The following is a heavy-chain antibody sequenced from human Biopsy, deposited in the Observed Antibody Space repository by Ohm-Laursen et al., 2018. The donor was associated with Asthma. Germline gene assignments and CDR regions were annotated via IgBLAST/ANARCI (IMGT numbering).Heavy chain of an antibody. CDR1: GYTFIGCH. V-gene: IGHV1-2*06. Sequence: ASVKVSCKASGYTFIGCHIHWMRQAPGQGLEWMGRINPNSGGTNYAQKFQGRVTMTRDTSISTAYMEVSRLRSDDTAVYYCARGQKSAGDPWFDPWGQGTLVTVSS. CDR2: INPNSGGT. D-gene: IGHD6-13*01. CDR3: ARGQKSAGDPWFDP. J-gene: IGHJ5*02.